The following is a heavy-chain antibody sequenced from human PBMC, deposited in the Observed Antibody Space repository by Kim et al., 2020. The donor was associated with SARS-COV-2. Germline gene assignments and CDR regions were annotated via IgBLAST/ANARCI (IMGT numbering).Heavy chain of an antibody. V-gene: IGHV3-33*01. CDR2: ILNDGTGD. Sequence: GGSLRLSCVASEFTFSNYGMHWVRQAPGKGLEWLAVILNDGTGDHYADSVRGRFTISRDNSKNTLYLEMNSLRAEDTAVYYCVRDDGLAANALDYWGQGTLVTVSS. CDR1: EFTFSNYG. CDR3: VRDDGLAANALDY. D-gene: IGHD7-27*01. J-gene: IGHJ4*02.